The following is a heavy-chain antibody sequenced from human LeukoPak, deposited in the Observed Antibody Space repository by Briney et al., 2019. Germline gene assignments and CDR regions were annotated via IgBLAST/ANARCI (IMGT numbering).Heavy chain of an antibody. J-gene: IGHJ4*02. CDR2: IYSGGST. V-gene: IGHV3-53*01. D-gene: IGHD5-18*01. CDR1: GFTVSSNY. CDR3: ARDSRGYSYVFDY. Sequence: GSLRLSCAASGFTVSSNYMSWVRQAQGKGLEWVSVIYSGGSTYYADSVKGRFTISRDNSKNTLYLQMNSLRAEDTAVYYCARDSRGYSYVFDYWGQGTLVTVSS.